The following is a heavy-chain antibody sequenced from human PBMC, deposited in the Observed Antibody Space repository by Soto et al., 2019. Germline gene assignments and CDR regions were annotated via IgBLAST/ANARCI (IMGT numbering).Heavy chain of an antibody. CDR2: IIPIFGTA. CDR3: ARVKFDYYDSSKGNWFDP. Sequence: SVKVSCKASGGTFSSYAISWVRQAPGQGLEWMGGIIPIFGTANYAQKFQGRVTITADESTSTAYMELSSLRSEDTAVYYCARVKFDYYDSSKGNWFDPWGQGTLVTVSS. V-gene: IGHV1-69*13. D-gene: IGHD3-22*01. J-gene: IGHJ5*02. CDR1: GGTFSSYA.